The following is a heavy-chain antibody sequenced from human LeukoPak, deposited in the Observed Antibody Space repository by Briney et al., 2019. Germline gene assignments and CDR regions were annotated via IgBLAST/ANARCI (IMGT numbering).Heavy chain of an antibody. D-gene: IGHD6-6*01. V-gene: IGHV4-39*07. Sequence: SETLSLTCTVSGGSISSSSYYWGWIRQPPGKGLEWIGSIYYSGSTYYNPSLKSRVTISVDTSKNQFSLKLSSVTAADTAVYYCARVRDRRVYSSSSKTFDYWGQGTLVTVSS. CDR2: IYYSGST. J-gene: IGHJ4*02. CDR3: ARVRDRRVYSSSSKTFDY. CDR1: GGSISSSSYY.